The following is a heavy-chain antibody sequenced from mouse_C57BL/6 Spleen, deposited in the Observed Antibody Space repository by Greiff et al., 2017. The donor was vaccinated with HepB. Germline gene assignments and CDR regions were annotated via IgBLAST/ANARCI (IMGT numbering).Heavy chain of an antibody. D-gene: IGHD2-4*01. Sequence: QVQLQQPGAELVKPGASVKLSCKASGYTFTSYWMHWVKQRPGRGLEWIGRIDPNSGGTKYNEKFKSKATLTVDKPTSTAYMQLSSLTSEDSAVYYGARGGNYEYDVRDFDYWGQGTTLTVSS. CDR2: IDPNSGGT. J-gene: IGHJ2*01. V-gene: IGHV1-72*01. CDR3: ARGGNYEYDVRDFDY. CDR1: GYTFTSYW.